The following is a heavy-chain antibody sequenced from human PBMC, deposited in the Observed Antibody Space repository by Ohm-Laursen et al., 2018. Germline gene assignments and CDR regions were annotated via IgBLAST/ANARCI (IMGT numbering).Heavy chain of an antibody. CDR2: IGTVGDT. CDR1: GFTFSGYD. CDR3: AKVTSSGWLPYYYYYYGMDV. V-gene: IGHV3-13*04. Sequence: SLRLSCAASGFTFSGYDMHWVRQATGKGLEWVSGIGTVGDTYYIGSVKGRVTISRDNSKNKLYLQMNSLRAEDTAVYYCAKVTSSGWLPYYYYYYGMDVWGQGTTVTVSS. D-gene: IGHD5-12*01. J-gene: IGHJ6*02.